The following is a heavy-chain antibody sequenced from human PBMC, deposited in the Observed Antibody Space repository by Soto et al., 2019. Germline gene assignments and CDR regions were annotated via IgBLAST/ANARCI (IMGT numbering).Heavy chain of an antibody. Sequence: SETLSLTCTVSGGSISSSSYYWGWIRQPPGKGLEWIGSIYYSGSTYYNPSLKSRVTISVDTSKNQFSLKLSSVTAADTAVYYCARHVWAARRVPPNDYWGQGTLVTVSS. CDR2: IYYSGST. D-gene: IGHD6-6*01. CDR3: ARHVWAARRVPPNDY. J-gene: IGHJ4*02. CDR1: GGSISSSSYY. V-gene: IGHV4-39*01.